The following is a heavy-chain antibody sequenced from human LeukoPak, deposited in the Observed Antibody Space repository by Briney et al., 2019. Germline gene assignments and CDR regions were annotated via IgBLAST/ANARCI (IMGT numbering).Heavy chain of an antibody. J-gene: IGHJ4*01. CDR1: GYIFTDYH. V-gene: IGHV1-2*02. Sequence: ASVTVTFQASGYIFTDYHLHWLRPPPAQGVAWMGWISPNSGGTHYAQKFQGRVTMTTDTTIGTAYMELSRLTSDDTAVYYCASALNSRSSSCWGQGTRVTVSS. CDR3: ASALNSRSSSC. D-gene: IGHD6-13*01. CDR2: ISPNSGGT.